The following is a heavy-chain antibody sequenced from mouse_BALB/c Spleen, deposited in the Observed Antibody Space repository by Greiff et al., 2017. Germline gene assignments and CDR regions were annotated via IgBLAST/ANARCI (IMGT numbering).Heavy chain of an antibody. D-gene: IGHD2-1*01. CDR2: IDPAHGNT. CDR1: GFNIKDTY. Sequence: VQLQQSGAELVKPGASVKLSCTASGFNIKDTYMHWVKQRPEQGLEWIGRIDPAHGNTKYDPKFQGKATITADTSSNTAYLQLSSLTSEDTAVYYCARGYYGNYWYFDVWGAGTTVTVSS. V-gene: IGHV14-3*02. CDR3: ARGYYGNYWYFDV. J-gene: IGHJ1*01.